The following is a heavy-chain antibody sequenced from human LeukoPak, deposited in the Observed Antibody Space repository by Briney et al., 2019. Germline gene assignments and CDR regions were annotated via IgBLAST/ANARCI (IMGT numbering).Heavy chain of an antibody. CDR1: GFIFSTYS. CDR2: ISGSGGST. CDR3: AKVIGRYYYYGMDV. D-gene: IGHD3-16*02. V-gene: IGHV3-23*01. J-gene: IGHJ6*02. Sequence: GGSLRLSCAASGFIFSTYSMNWVRQAPGKGLEWVSAISGSGGSTYYADSVKGRFTISRDNSKNTLFLQMNSLRAEDTAVYTCAKVIGRYYYYGMDVWGQGTTVTVSS.